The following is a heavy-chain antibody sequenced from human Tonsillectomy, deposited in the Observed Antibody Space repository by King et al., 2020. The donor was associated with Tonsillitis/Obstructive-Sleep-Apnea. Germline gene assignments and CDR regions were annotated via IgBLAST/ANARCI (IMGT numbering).Heavy chain of an antibody. CDR2: IRSKANSYAT. CDR3: TTTGIAVAGTYAFDI. J-gene: IGHJ3*02. CDR1: GFTFSGSA. Sequence: VQLVESGGGLVQPWGSLKLSCAASGFTFSGSAMHCVRQASGKGLECVCRIRSKANSYATDNAESVKGRFTISRDDSKNTAYLQMNSLKTEDTAVYYCTTTGIAVAGTYAFDIWGQGTMVTVSS. V-gene: IGHV3-73*01. D-gene: IGHD6-19*01.